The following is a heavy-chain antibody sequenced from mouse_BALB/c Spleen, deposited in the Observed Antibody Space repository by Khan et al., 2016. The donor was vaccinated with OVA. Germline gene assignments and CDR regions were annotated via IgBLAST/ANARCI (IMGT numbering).Heavy chain of an antibody. CDR3: ARAPYGNFAY. CDR1: GFTFSTYA. D-gene: IGHD2-10*02. J-gene: IGHJ3*01. CDR2: ICRDGDYT. V-gene: IGHV5-9-3*01. Sequence: EVQLVESGGGLVKPGGSLKLSCAVSGFTFSTYAMSWVRQTPEKRLEWVVTICRDGDYTYYPDNVTGRFTISSDNAKNTLYLQMSSLRSEDSAMYYCARAPYGNFAYWGQGTLVTVSA.